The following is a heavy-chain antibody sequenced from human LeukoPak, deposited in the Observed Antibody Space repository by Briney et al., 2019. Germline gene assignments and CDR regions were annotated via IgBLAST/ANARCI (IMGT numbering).Heavy chain of an antibody. CDR3: AVGGVILTGRPYYWYFDL. J-gene: IGHJ2*01. CDR2: ISGSGGST. D-gene: IGHD3-9*01. Sequence: GGSLRLSCAASGFTFSSYAMSWVRQAPGKGLEWVSAISGSGGSTYYADSVKGRFTISRDNSKNTLYLQMNSLRAEDTAVYYCAVGGVILTGRPYYWYFDLWGRGTVVTVSS. CDR1: GFTFSSYA. V-gene: IGHV3-23*01.